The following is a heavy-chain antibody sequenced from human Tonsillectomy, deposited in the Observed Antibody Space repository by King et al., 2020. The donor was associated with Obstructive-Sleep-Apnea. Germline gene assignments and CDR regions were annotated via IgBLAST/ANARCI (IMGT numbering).Heavy chain of an antibody. V-gene: IGHV3-30*18. D-gene: IGHD5-18*01. CDR1: GFTFSSYG. CDR2: ISYDGSNK. J-gene: IGHJ4*02. Sequence: VQLVESGGGVVQPGRSLRLSFAASGFTFSSYGMHWVRQAPGKGLEWGAVISYDGSNKYNAYSVKGRLTISRDNSKNTLYLQMNSLRAEDTAVYYCAKKDSYGWDWGQGTLVTVSS. CDR3: AKKDSYGWD.